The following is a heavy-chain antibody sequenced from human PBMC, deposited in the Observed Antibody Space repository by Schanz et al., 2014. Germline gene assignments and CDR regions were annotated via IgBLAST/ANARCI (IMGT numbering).Heavy chain of an antibody. CDR1: GFTFSSYG. Sequence: VQLVESGGGVVQPGRSLRLSCAASGFTFSSYGMLWVRHAPGKGLEWVSSISWNSGSIDYADSVKGRFTISRDNAKNSLFLQVTTLSAEDTAAYYCAKVAPAATYLDSWGLGTLVTVSS. J-gene: IGHJ4*02. CDR2: ISWNSGSI. V-gene: IGHV3-9*01. CDR3: AKVAPAATYLDS. D-gene: IGHD2-2*01.